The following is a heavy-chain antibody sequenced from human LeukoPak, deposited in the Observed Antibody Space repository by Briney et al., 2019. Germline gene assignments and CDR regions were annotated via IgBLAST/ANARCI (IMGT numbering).Heavy chain of an antibody. D-gene: IGHD3-10*01. CDR1: GYTFTGYY. CDR2: INPNSGGT. V-gene: IGHV1-2*02. Sequence: ASVKVSCKASGYTFTGYYMHWVRQAPGQGLEWMGWINPNSGGTNYAQKFQGRVTMTRDTSISTAYMELSRLRSDDTAVYYCATGEYYYGSGSYYNLGRWFDPWGQGTLVTVSS. J-gene: IGHJ5*02. CDR3: ATGEYYYGSGSYYNLGRWFDP.